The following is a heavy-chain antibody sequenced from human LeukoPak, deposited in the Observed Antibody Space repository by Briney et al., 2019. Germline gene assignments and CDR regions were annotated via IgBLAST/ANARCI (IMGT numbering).Heavy chain of an antibody. CDR1: GGSISSYY. V-gene: IGHV4-4*09. CDR2: IYTSGST. Sequence: SETLSLTCTVSGGSISSYYWSWIRQPPGKGLEWIGYIYTSGSTNYNPSLKSRVTISVDTSKNQFSLKLSSVTAADTAVYYCARHGQLQGPKARRAPGYYYYYMDVWGKGTTVTVSS. J-gene: IGHJ6*03. D-gene: IGHD6-6*01. CDR3: ARHGQLQGPKARRAPGYYYYYMDV.